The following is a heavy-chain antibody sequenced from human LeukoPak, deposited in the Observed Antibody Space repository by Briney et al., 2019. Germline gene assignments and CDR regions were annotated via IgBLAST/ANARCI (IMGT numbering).Heavy chain of an antibody. J-gene: IGHJ3*02. V-gene: IGHV4-59*01. CDR1: GGSISSYY. CDR3: ARDSLITFGGVIALHAFDI. D-gene: IGHD3-16*02. CDR2: IYYSGST. Sequence: SETLSLTRTVSGGSISSYYWSWIRQPPGKGLEWIGYIYYSGSTNYNPSLKSRVTISVDTSKNQFSLKLSSVTAADTAVYYCARDSLITFGGVIALHAFDIWGQGTMVTVSS.